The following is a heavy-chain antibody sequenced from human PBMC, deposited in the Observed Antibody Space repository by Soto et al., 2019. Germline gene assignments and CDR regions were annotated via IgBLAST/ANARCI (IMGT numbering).Heavy chain of an antibody. CDR1: GGSFSGYY. D-gene: IGHD3-22*01. J-gene: IGHJ6*03. V-gene: IGHV4-34*01. Sequence: SETLSLTCAVYGGSFSGYYWSWIRQPPGKGLEWIGEINHSGSTNYNPSLKSRVTISVDTSKNQFSLKLSSVTAADTAVYYCARVKFLIVSVPPIYYPMDVWGKGTTVTVSS. CDR3: ARVKFLIVSVPPIYYPMDV. CDR2: INHSGST.